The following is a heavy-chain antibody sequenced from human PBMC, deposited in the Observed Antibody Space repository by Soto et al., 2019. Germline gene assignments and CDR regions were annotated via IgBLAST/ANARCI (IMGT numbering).Heavy chain of an antibody. CDR3: AREGERNSCSGDTCQELYNWIDP. D-gene: IGHD2-15*01. J-gene: IGHJ5*02. Sequence: QVQLVQSGAEVKRPGSSVKVSCKASGGTLTNYTVTWVRQAPGQGLEWMGGIIPIFGSTKYAQKFQGRVTITADDSTSTSYMELRGLTSADTAMYYCAREGERNSCSGDTCQELYNWIDPWGQGTLVTVSS. CDR2: IIPIFGST. V-gene: IGHV1-69*01. CDR1: GGTLTNYT.